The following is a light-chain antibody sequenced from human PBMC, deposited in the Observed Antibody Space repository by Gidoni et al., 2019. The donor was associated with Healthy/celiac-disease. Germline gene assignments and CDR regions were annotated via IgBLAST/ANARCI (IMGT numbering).Light chain of an antibody. CDR3: QQRSNWPPSST. Sequence: EIVLTQSPATLSLSPGERATLSCRASQSVSSYLAWYQQKPGQAPRLLIYDASNRATGIPARFSGSGSGTDFTLTISSLEPEDFAVYYCQQRSNWPPSSTFXXXTRLEIK. CDR1: QSVSSY. J-gene: IGKJ5*01. CDR2: DAS. V-gene: IGKV3-11*01.